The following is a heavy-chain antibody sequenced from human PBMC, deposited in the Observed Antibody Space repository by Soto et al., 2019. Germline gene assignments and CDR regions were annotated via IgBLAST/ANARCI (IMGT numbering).Heavy chain of an antibody. CDR1: GYSFTTSG. CDR2: ISTYNGNT. V-gene: IGHV1-18*01. D-gene: IGHD4-17*01. Sequence: QAQLVQSGAEVKEPGASVKVSCKASGYSFTTSGITWVRQAPGQGLEWMGWISTYNGNTNNAQKIQDRVTLNTDKSTSTAYMELRSLKSDDTAVYYCARRLYGDYDYWGQGTLVTVSS. CDR3: ARRLYGDYDY. J-gene: IGHJ4*02.